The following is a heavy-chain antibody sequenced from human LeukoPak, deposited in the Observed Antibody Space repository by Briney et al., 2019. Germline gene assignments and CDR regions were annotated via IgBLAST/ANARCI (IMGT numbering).Heavy chain of an antibody. J-gene: IGHJ4*02. V-gene: IGHV1-18*04. CDR1: GYTFTGYY. CDR2: ISAYNGNT. D-gene: IGHD1-26*01. Sequence: ASVKVSCKASGYTFTGYYMHWVRQAPGQGLEWMGWISAYNGNTNYAQKLQGRVTMTTDTSTSTAYMELRSLRSDDTAVYYCARDSIVGATLWGVVRGSGGYQNDYWGQGTLVTVSS. CDR3: ARDSIVGATLWGVVRGSGGYQNDY.